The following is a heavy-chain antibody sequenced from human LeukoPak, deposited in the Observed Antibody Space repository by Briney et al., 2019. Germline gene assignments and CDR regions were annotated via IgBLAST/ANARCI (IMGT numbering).Heavy chain of an antibody. D-gene: IGHD3-22*01. CDR3: ARTMDSSGHYRWGIAY. CDR2: INPNSGGT. J-gene: IGHJ4*02. CDR1: GYTFTGYY. Sequence: ASVKVSCKASGYTFTGYYMHWVRQAPGQGLEWMGWINPNSGGTNYAQKFQGRVTMTGDTSISTAYMELSRLRSDDTAVYYCARTMDSSGHYRWGIAYWGQGTLVTVSS. V-gene: IGHV1-2*02.